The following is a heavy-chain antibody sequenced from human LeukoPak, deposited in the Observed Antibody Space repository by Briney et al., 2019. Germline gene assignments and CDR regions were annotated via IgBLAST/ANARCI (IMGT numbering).Heavy chain of an antibody. CDR1: GFTFSSYA. V-gene: IGHV3-30-3*01. J-gene: IGHJ6*03. D-gene: IGHD3-3*01. CDR2: ISYDGSNK. CDR3: GRDQDDFWSGYPGYYYYYYMDV. Sequence: GGSLRLSCAASGFTFSSYAMHWVRQAPGKGLEWVAVISYDGSNKYYADSVKGRFTISRDNSKNTLYLQMNSLRAEDTAVYYCGRDQDDFWSGYPGYYYYYYMDVWGKGTTVTVSS.